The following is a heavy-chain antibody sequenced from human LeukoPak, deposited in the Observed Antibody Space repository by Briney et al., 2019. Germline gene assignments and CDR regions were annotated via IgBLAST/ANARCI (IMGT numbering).Heavy chain of an antibody. Sequence: GGSLRLSCAASGFTFDDYGMSWVRQAPGKGLGWVSGINWYGGSTGYADSVKGRFTISRDNAKNSLYLQMNSLRAEDTALYYCARYDSSGYRYYYYYMDVWGKGTTVTVSS. D-gene: IGHD3-22*01. J-gene: IGHJ6*03. CDR3: ARYDSSGYRYYYYYMDV. CDR2: INWYGGST. CDR1: GFTFDDYG. V-gene: IGHV3-20*04.